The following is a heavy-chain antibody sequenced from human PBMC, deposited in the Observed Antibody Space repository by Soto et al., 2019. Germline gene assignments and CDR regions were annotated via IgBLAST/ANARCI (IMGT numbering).Heavy chain of an antibody. V-gene: IGHV4-59*10. Sequence: KTSETLSLTCSVSGASITSYYWSWIRQSAGEGLQWIGRVYARGATNYNPSLKSRVSISGDTSKNQISLKLTSVTAADTAVYYCARSSGDAFFYYGMDVWGHGTTVTVSS. CDR1: GASITSYY. D-gene: IGHD4-17*01. CDR3: ARSSGDAFFYYGMDV. J-gene: IGHJ6*02. CDR2: VYARGAT.